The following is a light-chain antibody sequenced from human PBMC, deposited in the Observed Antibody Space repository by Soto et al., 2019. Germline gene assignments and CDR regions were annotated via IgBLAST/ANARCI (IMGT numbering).Light chain of an antibody. CDR3: QQYHSYPYT. Sequence: DIQMTQSPSTLSASVGGRVTISCRASQSINNLLAWYQQKPGKAPKLLIYKASSLESGVPSRFSGSGSGTEFTLTISSLQPDHFATYYCQQYHSYPYTFGQGTMLEI. J-gene: IGKJ2*01. V-gene: IGKV1-5*03. CDR1: QSINNL. CDR2: KAS.